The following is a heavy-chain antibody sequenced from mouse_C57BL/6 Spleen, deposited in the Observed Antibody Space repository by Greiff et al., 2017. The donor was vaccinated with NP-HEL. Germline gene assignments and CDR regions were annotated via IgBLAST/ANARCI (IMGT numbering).Heavy chain of an antibody. V-gene: IGHV1-75*01. D-gene: IGHD1-1*01. CDR2: IFPGSGST. J-gene: IGHJ1*03. CDR1: GYTFTDYY. Sequence: QVQLKESGPELVKPGASVKISCKASGYTFTDYYINWVKQRPGQGLEWIGWIFPGSGSTYYNEKFKGKATLTVDKSSSTAYMLLSSLTSEDSAVYFCARRYYYGSHWYFDVWGTGTTVTVSS. CDR3: ARRYYYGSHWYFDV.